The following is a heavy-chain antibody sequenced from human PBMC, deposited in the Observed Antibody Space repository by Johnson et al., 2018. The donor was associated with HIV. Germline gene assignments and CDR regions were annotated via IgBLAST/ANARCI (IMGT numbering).Heavy chain of an antibody. D-gene: IGHD2-8*02. V-gene: IGHV3-7*03. CDR1: GFTFSHNW. CDR2: INHDVSAI. J-gene: IGHJ3*02. Sequence: EVQLVEYGGDLVQPGGSLRLSCIGSGFTFSHNWMSWVRQAPGKGPEWVANINHDVSAIHYVDSVKGRFTISRDNAKRSLFLQMNSLRIEDTAFYYCATDFGHDLVLVLYAPGVFDIWGQGTMVTVSS. CDR3: ATDFGHDLVLVLYAPGVFDI.